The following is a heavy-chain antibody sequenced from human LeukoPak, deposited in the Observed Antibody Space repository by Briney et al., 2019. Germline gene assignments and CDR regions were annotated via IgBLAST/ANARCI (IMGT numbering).Heavy chain of an antibody. CDR1: GGSISSGSYS. CDR2: IYYSGST. J-gene: IGHJ4*02. D-gene: IGHD2-8*01. CDR3: AGRYDACSSGVCYGKSYVY. Sequence: PSETLSLTCTVSGGSISSGSYSWGWIRQPPGKELEWIGSIYYSGSTYYNPSLKSRVTLSVDTSKNQFSLKLSSVAAADTAVYYCAGRYDACSSGVCYGKSYVYWGQGTLVTVSS. V-gene: IGHV4-39*01.